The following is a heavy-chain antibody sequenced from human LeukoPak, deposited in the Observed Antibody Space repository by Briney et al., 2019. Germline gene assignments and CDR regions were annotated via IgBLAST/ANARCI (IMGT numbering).Heavy chain of an antibody. J-gene: IGHJ4*02. CDR1: GGSISSSSYY. Sequence: SETLSLTCTVSGGSISSSSYYWGWIRQPPGKGLEWIGSIYYSGSTYYNPSLKSRVAISVDTSKNQFSLKLSSVTAADTAVYYCARDGGATAPLSRGQGTLVTVSS. CDR3: ARDGGATAPLS. CDR2: IYYSGST. V-gene: IGHV4-39*02. D-gene: IGHD1-26*01.